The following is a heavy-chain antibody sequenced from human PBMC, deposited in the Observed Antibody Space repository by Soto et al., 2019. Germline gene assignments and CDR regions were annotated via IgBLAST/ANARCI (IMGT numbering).Heavy chain of an antibody. CDR1: GFTFSSYA. J-gene: IGHJ6*02. V-gene: IGHV3-30-3*01. D-gene: IGHD2-2*01. CDR3: ARGILGYCISTSCDYYYGMDV. Sequence: QVQLVESGGGVVQPGRSLRLSCAASGFTFSSYAMHWVRQAPGKGLEWVAVISYDGSNKYYADSVKGRFTISRDNSKSTLYLHMNSLRAEDTAVYYCARGILGYCISTSCDYYYGMDVWGQGTTVTVSS. CDR2: ISYDGSNK.